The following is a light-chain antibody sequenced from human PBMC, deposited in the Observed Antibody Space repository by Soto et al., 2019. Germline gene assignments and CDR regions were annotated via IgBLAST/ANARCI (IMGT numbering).Light chain of an antibody. Sequence: QPVLTQPPSSSGTPGQRVTISCSGSSSNIGSNTVNWYQQLPGTAHKLLIYSNNQRPSGVPDRFSGSKSGTSASLAISGLQSEDEADYYCAAWDDSLNGYVFGTGTKLTVL. V-gene: IGLV1-44*01. CDR1: SSNIGSNT. CDR2: SNN. CDR3: AAWDDSLNGYV. J-gene: IGLJ1*01.